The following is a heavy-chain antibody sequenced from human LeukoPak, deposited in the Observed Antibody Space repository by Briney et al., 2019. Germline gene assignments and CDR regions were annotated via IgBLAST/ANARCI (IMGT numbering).Heavy chain of an antibody. CDR3: ATTRYDAFDI. CDR2: MSGSGGST. J-gene: IGHJ3*02. Sequence: PGGSLRLSCAASGFTFSSYAMSWVRQAPGRGLEWVSAMSGSGGSTYQADSVKGRYTISRDNSKNTLYLQMNSLRAEDTAVYYCATTRYDAFDIWGQGTMVTVPS. V-gene: IGHV3-23*01. D-gene: IGHD4-17*01. CDR1: GFTFSSYA.